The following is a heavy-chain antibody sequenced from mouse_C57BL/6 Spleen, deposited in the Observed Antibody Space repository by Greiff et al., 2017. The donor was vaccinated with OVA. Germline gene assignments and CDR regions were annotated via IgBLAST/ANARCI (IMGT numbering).Heavy chain of an antibody. CDR3: ARDRGVDV. CDR2: ISDGGSYT. Sequence: EVKLMESGGGLVKPGGSLKLSCAASGFTFSSYAMSWVRQTPEKRLEWVATISDGGSYTYYPDNVKGRFTISRDNAKNNLYLQMSHLKSEDTAMYYCARDRGVDVWGTGTTVTVSS. CDR1: GFTFSSYA. J-gene: IGHJ1*03. V-gene: IGHV5-4*01.